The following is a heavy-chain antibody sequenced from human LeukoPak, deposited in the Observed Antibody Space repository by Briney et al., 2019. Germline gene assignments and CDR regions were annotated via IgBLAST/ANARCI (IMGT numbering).Heavy chain of an antibody. V-gene: IGHV3-23*01. D-gene: IGHD3-10*01. J-gene: IGHJ6*02. CDR3: AKVSYSDYGAGRPPFMDV. CDR2: ITDSGGTT. Sequence: GGSLRLSCAASGFTFSNYAMSWVRQAPGKGLEWVSTITDSGGTTYYADSVKGRFTISRDNSKNTLYLQMNSLRDEDTAVYYCAKVSYSDYGAGRPPFMDVWGHGTTVAISS. CDR1: GFTFSNYA.